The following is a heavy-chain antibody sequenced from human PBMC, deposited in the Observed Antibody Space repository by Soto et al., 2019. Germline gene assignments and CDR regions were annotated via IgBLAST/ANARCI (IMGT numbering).Heavy chain of an antibody. D-gene: IGHD6-13*01. V-gene: IGHV5-51*01. CDR2: IYPGDSDT. CDR3: ARHKPFIAAAGTANDY. Sequence: GESLKISCKGSGYSFTSYWIGWVRQMPGKGLEWMGIIYPGDSDTRYSPSFQGQVTISADKSISTAYLQWSSLKASDTAMYYCARHKPFIAAAGTANDYWGQGTLVTVSS. CDR1: GYSFTSYW. J-gene: IGHJ4*02.